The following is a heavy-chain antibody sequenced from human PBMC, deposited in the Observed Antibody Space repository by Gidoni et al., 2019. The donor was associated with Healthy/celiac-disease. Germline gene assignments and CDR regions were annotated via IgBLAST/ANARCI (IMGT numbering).Heavy chain of an antibody. D-gene: IGHD3-9*01. Sequence: EVQLVESGGGLVQPGGSLRLSCLALGFTLRSYSMHWVRQAPGKGLEYVSAISSNGGSTYYADSVKGRFTISRDNSKNTLYLQMSSLRAEDTAVYYCVKATGYFDYWGQGTLVTVSS. CDR1: GFTLRSYS. CDR2: ISSNGGST. CDR3: VKATGYFDY. V-gene: IGHV3-64D*08. J-gene: IGHJ4*02.